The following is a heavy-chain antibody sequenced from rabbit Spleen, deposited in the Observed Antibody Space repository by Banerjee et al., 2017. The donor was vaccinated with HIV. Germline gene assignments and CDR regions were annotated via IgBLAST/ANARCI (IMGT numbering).Heavy chain of an antibody. V-gene: IGHV1S40*01. CDR3: ARDAAGYWYFTYFNL. CDR2: IYAGSSSST. Sequence: QSLEESGGGLVQPEGSLTLTCTASAFSFSNSYYMCWVRQAPGKGLEWIACIYAGSSSSTYYASWAKGRFTITKTSSTTVTLQMTSLTAADTATYFCARDAAGYWYFTYFNLWGPGTLVTVS. J-gene: IGHJ4*01. CDR1: AFSFSNSYY. D-gene: IGHD1-1*01.